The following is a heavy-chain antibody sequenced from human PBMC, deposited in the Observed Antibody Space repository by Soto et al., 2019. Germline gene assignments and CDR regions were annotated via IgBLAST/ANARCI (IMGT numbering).Heavy chain of an antibody. CDR3: ARDPHYYDRSDYREF. Sequence: PSETLSLNCAVSGYSITINYFWAWIRQPPGKGLEWIGSIFHSGTTYSNPSLKGRVTMSVDTSRNHFSLELTSVTAADTAVYFCARDPHYYDRSDYREFWGPGSLVTVSS. CDR2: IFHSGTT. J-gene: IGHJ4*02. V-gene: IGHV4-38-2*02. D-gene: IGHD3-22*01. CDR1: GYSITINYF.